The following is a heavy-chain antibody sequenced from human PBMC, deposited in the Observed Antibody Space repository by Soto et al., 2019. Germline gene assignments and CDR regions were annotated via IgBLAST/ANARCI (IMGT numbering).Heavy chain of an antibody. CDR2: IYHSGST. CDR1: SYSTSSGYY. J-gene: IGHJ6*02. V-gene: IGHV4-38-2*01. Sequence: TSETLSLTCAVSSYSTSSGYYWGWIRQPPGKGLEWIGSIYHSGSTYYNPPLKSRVTMSVDTSKKQFSLKLSSVTAADTAVYYCARADHYYYYGMDVWGQGTTVT. CDR3: ARADHYYYYGMDV.